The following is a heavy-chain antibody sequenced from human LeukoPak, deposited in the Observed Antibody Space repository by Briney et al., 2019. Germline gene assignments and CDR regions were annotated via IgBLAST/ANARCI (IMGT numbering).Heavy chain of an antibody. J-gene: IGHJ4*02. CDR3: ARVADSYRYLGCDY. CDR2: INPNSGGT. D-gene: IGHD5-18*01. CDR1: GYTFTGYY. Sequence: ASVKVSCKASGYTFTGYYMHWVRQAPGQGLEWMGWINPNSGGTNYAQKFQGRVTMTRDTSISTAYMELSRLRSDDTDVYYCARVADSYRYLGCDYWGQGTLVTVSS. V-gene: IGHV1-2*02.